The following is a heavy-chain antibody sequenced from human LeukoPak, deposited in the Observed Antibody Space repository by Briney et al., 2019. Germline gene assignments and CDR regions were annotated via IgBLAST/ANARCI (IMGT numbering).Heavy chain of an antibody. Sequence: SETLSLTCVVSGGSISSYYWSWIRQPPGKGLEWIGYIYYSGSTNYNPSLKSRVTISVDTSKNQFSLKLSSVTAADTAVYYCARDRGWPKRGYDEGYYYYYMDVWGKGTTVTVSS. D-gene: IGHD5-12*01. J-gene: IGHJ6*03. CDR3: ARDRGWPKRGYDEGYYYYYMDV. CDR1: GGSISSYY. V-gene: IGHV4-59*01. CDR2: IYYSGST.